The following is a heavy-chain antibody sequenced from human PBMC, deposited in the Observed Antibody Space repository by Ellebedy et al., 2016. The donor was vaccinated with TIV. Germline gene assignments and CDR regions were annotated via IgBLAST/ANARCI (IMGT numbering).Heavy chain of an antibody. J-gene: IGHJ6*02. CDR3: ARDRWYYSSLDV. Sequence: GESLKISCAASGFTFSSYGMHWVRQAPGKGLEWVAVIWYDGSNKYYADSVKGRFTISRDNSKNTLFLHMNSLRAEDTAVYYCARDRWYYSSLDVWGQGTTVIVSS. V-gene: IGHV3-33*01. D-gene: IGHD5-24*01. CDR2: IWYDGSNK. CDR1: GFTFSSYG.